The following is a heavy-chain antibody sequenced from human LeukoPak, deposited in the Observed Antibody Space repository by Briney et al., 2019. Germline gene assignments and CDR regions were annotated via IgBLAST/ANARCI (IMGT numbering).Heavy chain of an antibody. CDR3: AKDIYYDSSGYYFRAFDI. CDR1: GFTFDDYA. D-gene: IGHD3-22*01. CDR2: ISWNSGSI. Sequence: GGSLRLSCAASGFTFDDYAMHLVRQAPGKGLEWVSGISWNSGSIGYADSVKGRFTISRDNAKNSLYLQMNSLRAEDTALYYCAKDIYYDSSGYYFRAFDIWGQGTMVTVSS. J-gene: IGHJ3*02. V-gene: IGHV3-9*01.